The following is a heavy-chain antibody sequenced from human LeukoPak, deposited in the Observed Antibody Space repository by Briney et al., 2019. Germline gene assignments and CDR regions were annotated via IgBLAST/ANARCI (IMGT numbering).Heavy chain of an antibody. Sequence: VASVKVSCKVFGYTATNFDINSVRHATGQGFEWMGWMTLNSGRTGYRREFQGRVTMTTDTSTNTAYMELSSLRSDDTAVYYCGRGYATDVWGQGPTVIVSS. CDR1: GYTATNFD. V-gene: IGHV1-8*01. CDR2: MTLNSGRT. J-gene: IGHJ6*02. CDR3: GRGYATDV.